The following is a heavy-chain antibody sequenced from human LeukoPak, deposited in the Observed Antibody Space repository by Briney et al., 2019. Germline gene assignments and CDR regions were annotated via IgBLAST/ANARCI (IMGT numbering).Heavy chain of an antibody. CDR3: ARGGSSSWYLFDY. CDR1: GGSISSGDYY. V-gene: IGHV4-30-4*08. Sequence: PSQTLSLTCTVSGGSISSGDYYWSWIRQPPGKGLEWIGYIYYSGSTYYNPSLKSRVTISVDTSENQFSLKLTSVTAADTAVYYCARGGSSSWYLFDYWGRGTLVTVSS. J-gene: IGHJ4*02. D-gene: IGHD6-13*01. CDR2: IYYSGST.